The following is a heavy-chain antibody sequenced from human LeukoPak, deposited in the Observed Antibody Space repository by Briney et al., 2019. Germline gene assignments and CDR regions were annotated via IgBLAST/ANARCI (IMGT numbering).Heavy chain of an antibody. Sequence: SVKVSCKASGGTFSSYAISWVRQAPGQGLEWMGGIIPILGIANYAQKFQGRVTITADKSTSTAYMELSSLRSEDTAVYYCAAEGDILTGNEATPAAFGIWGQGTMVTVPS. CDR1: GGTFSSYA. CDR3: AAEGDILTGNEATPAAFGI. D-gene: IGHD3-9*01. V-gene: IGHV1-69*10. J-gene: IGHJ3*02. CDR2: IIPILGIA.